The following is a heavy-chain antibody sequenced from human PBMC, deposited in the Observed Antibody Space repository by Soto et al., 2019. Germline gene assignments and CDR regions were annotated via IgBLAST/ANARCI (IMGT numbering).Heavy chain of an antibody. Sequence: PSETLSLTCNMSGDSYSISTYSWSWIRQPPGKALQWIGFIYQSGVTSYNPSLASRVSISLDRSNNQCSLKLNSVTAADTAVYFCARVGIAVAGTFDYWGQGTLVTASS. CDR1: GDSYSISTYS. J-gene: IGHJ4*02. D-gene: IGHD6-19*01. V-gene: IGHV4-30-2*01. CDR3: ARVGIAVAGTFDY. CDR2: IYQSGVT.